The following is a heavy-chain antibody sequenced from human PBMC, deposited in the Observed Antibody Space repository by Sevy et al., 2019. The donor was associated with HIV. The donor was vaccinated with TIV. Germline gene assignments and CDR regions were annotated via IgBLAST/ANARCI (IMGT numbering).Heavy chain of an antibody. Sequence: GGCLRLSCVASGFTFSDHYMEWVRQAPGKGLEWVGRTRNNADGYTTEYAASVKGRFTISRDDSKNSLYVQMNSLNTEDTAVYYCATHAGIASAGRVFDYWGQGTLVFVSS. CDR1: GFTFSDHY. D-gene: IGHD6-13*01. V-gene: IGHV3-72*01. CDR2: TRNNADGYTT. J-gene: IGHJ4*02. CDR3: ATHAGIASAGRVFDY.